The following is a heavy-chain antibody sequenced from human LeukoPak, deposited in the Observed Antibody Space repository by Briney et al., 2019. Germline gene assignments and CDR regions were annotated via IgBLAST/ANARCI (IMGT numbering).Heavy chain of an antibody. J-gene: IGHJ6*03. CDR1: GYSISSGYY. CDR3: ARVTGGSGSYYKENYYYYMDV. CDR2: IYHSGST. Sequence: SETLSLTCTVSGYSISSGYYWGWIRQPPGKGLEWIGSIYHSGSTYYNPSLKSRVTISVDTSKNQFSLKLSSVTAADTAVYYCARVTGGSGSYYKENYYYYMDVWGKGTTVTVSS. V-gene: IGHV4-38-2*02. D-gene: IGHD3-10*01.